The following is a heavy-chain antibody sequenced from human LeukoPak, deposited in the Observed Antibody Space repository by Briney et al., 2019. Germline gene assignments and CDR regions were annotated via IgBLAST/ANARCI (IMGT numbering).Heavy chain of an antibody. CDR2: ISGSGGST. CDR3: AKASYVNSGTSWAYYYYGMDV. J-gene: IGHJ6*02. CDR1: GFTFSSYA. D-gene: IGHD2-2*01. Sequence: GGSLRLSCAASGFTFSSYAMSWVRRAPGKGLEWVSAISGSGGSTYYADSVKGRFTISRDNSKNTLYLQMNSLRAEDTAVYYCAKASYVNSGTSWAYYYYGMDVWGQGTTVTVSS. V-gene: IGHV3-23*01.